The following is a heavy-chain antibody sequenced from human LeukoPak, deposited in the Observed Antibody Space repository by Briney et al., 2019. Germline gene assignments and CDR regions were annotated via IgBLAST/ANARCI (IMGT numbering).Heavy chain of an antibody. CDR1: GYSFTRYW. CDR2: IYPGDSDT. V-gene: IGHV5-51*01. D-gene: IGHD3-3*01. CDR3: ARTSDFWSGYYRPNYFDY. J-gene: IGHJ4*02. Sequence: GESLKISCKGSGYSFTRYWIGWVRQMPGKGLEWMGIIYPGDSDTRYSTSFQGQVTISADKSISTAYLQWSSLKASDTAMYYCARTSDFWSGYYRPNYFDYWGQGTLVTVSS.